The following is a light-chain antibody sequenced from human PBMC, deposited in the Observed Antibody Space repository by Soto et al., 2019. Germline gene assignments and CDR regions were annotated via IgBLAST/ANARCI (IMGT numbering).Light chain of an antibody. Sequence: DIGITQSPSTLSVSPGERATLSCRASQSVSSNLAWYQQKPGQAPRLLIYGASTRATGIPARFSGSGSGTEFTLTISSLQSEDFAVYYCQQYNNWPPWTFGQGTKVDIK. J-gene: IGKJ1*01. CDR3: QQYNNWPPWT. CDR2: GAS. V-gene: IGKV3-15*01. CDR1: QSVSSN.